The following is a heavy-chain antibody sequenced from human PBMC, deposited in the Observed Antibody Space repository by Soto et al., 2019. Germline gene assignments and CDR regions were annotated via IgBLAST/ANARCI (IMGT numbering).Heavy chain of an antibody. D-gene: IGHD2-15*01. CDR3: ARNQPRRYCSGGTCRPAYGMDV. CDR2: IYYSGDT. CDR1: GGSIGSDSFY. V-gene: IGHV4-39*01. Sequence: SETLSLTCTVSGGSIGSDSFYWAWIRQPPGKGLEWIGIIYYSGDTYYNPSLAGRLTMSVDTSNQFSLTLRSVTAADTALYYCARNQPRRYCSGGTCRPAYGMDVWGQGTTVTVSS. J-gene: IGHJ6*02.